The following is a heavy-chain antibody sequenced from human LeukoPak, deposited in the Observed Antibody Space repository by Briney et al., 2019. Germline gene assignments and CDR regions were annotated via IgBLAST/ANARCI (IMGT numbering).Heavy chain of an antibody. CDR3: AKALGVRGVFDY. J-gene: IGHJ4*02. Sequence: GGSLRLSCAASGFTFSSYSMNWVRQAPGKGLEWVSSISSSSSYIYYADTVKGRFTISRDNAKNSLYLQMNSLRAEDTAVYYCAKALGVRGVFDYWGQGTLVTVSS. CDR1: GFTFSSYS. D-gene: IGHD3-10*01. V-gene: IGHV3-21*04. CDR2: ISSSSSYI.